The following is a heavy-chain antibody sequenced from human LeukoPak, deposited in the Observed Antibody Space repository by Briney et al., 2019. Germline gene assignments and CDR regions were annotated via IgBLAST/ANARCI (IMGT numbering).Heavy chain of an antibody. CDR2: IYHSGST. J-gene: IGHJ2*01. CDR3: ARDPQYYYDSSGYLGWYFGL. Sequence: SETLSLTCAVPGYSISSGYYWGWIRQPPGKGLEWIGSIYHSGSTYYNPSLKSRVTISVDTSKNQFSLKLSSVTAADTAVYYCARDPQYYYDSSGYLGWYFGLWGRGTLVTVSS. V-gene: IGHV4-38-2*02. CDR1: GYSISSGYY. D-gene: IGHD3-22*01.